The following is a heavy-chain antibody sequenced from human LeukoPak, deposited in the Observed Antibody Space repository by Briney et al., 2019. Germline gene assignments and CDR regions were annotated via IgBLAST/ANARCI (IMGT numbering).Heavy chain of an antibody. D-gene: IGHD4-17*01. J-gene: IGHJ3*02. CDR2: VYYTGGT. V-gene: IGHV4-59*08. CDR1: GGSISGYF. Sequence: PSETLSLTCTVSGGSISGYFWGWVRQPPGKGLEYIAYVYYTGGTDYNPSLKSRVTISVDTSENKFSLKVNSVTAADTAVYYCARQAYGGEAFDIWGKGTLVTVSS. CDR3: ARQAYGGEAFDI.